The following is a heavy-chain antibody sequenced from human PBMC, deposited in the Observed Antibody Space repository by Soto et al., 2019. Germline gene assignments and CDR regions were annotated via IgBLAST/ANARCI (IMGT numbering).Heavy chain of an antibody. CDR3: ARPIGDDSPTATAFDI. CDR1: GGTFSSYA. CDR2: IIAIFGTA. J-gene: IGHJ3*02. D-gene: IGHD3-3*01. V-gene: IGHV1-69*01. Sequence: QVQLVQSGAEVKKPGSSVKVSCKASGGTFSSYAISWVRQAPGQGLEWMGGIIAIFGTANYGQKFQGRVTITADESPSTAYMELSSLRSEETAVYYCARPIGDDSPTATAFDIWGQGTMVTVSS.